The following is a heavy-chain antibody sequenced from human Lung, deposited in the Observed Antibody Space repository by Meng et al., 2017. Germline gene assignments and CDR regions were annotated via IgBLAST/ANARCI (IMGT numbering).Heavy chain of an antibody. J-gene: IGHJ4*02. Sequence: EVQSWGSGGGFGQPGGSLRLTGAAFGFSFNSDAMSWVRHAPGKGLEWVSALSGGGFTTYYADSVKGRFAISRHNSKNTLYLQMNSLRAEDTALYYCAKYSYGLGDYLDYWGQGALVTVSS. CDR2: LSGGGFTT. V-gene: IGHV3-23*01. CDR1: GFSFNSDA. D-gene: IGHD3-10*01. CDR3: AKYSYGLGDYLDY.